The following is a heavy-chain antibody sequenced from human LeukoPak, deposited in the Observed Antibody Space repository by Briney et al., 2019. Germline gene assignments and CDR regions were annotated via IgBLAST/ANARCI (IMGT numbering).Heavy chain of an antibody. CDR1: GGSISSYY. CDR2: IYYSGST. V-gene: IGHV4-59*08. D-gene: IGHD6-25*01. CDR3: ARQGGGFWYFDL. J-gene: IGHJ2*01. Sequence: SETLSLTCTVAGGSISSYYWSWIRQPPGKGLEWIGYIYYSGSTNYNPSLKSRVTISVDTSKNQFSLKLSSVTAADTAVYYCARQGGGFWYFDLWGRGTLVTVSS.